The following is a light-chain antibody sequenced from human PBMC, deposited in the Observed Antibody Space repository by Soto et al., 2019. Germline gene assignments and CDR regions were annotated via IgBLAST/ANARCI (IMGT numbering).Light chain of an antibody. CDR1: QSVSSSY. J-gene: IGKJ5*01. V-gene: IGKV3-20*01. Sequence: IVLTQSPGILSLSPGERATRSCRASQSVSSSYLAWYQQKPGQAPRLLIYGASSRATGIPDRFSGSGSGTDFTLTISRLEPEDFAVYYCQQYGSSITFGQGTRLEIK. CDR2: GAS. CDR3: QQYGSSIT.